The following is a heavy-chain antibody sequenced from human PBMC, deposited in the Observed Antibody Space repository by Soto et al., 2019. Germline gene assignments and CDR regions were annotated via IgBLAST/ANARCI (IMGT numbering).Heavy chain of an antibody. V-gene: IGHV1-69*02. J-gene: IGHJ3*02. CDR2: IIHILGIA. CDR1: GGTFSSYT. D-gene: IGHD1-1*01. Sequence: QVQLVQSGAEVKKPGSSVKVSCKASGGTFSSYTISWVRQAPGQGLEWMGRIIHILGIANYAQKFQGRVTITADKSTSTAYMELSSLRSEDTAVYYCARVVAAGTTAGDVINAFDIWGQGTMVTVSS. CDR3: ARVVAAGTTAGDVINAFDI.